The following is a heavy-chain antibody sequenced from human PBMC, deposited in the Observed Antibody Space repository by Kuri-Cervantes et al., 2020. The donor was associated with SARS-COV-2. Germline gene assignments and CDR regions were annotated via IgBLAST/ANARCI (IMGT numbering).Heavy chain of an antibody. J-gene: IGHJ4*02. CDR1: GFSLSTSGVG. V-gene: IGHV2-5*05. CDR3: AHRRSWGGYFDY. CDR2: IYWDDDK. Sequence: SGPTLVKPTQTLTLTCTFSGFSLSTSGVGVGWIRQPPGKALEWLALIYWDDDKRYGPSLKSRLTITKDTSKNQVVLTMTYMDPVDTATYYCAHRRSWGGYFDYWGQGTLVTVSS. D-gene: IGHD7-27*01.